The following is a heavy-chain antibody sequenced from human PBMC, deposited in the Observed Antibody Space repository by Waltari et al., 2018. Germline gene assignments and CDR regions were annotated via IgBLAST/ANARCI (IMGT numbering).Heavy chain of an antibody. D-gene: IGHD3-22*01. V-gene: IGHV3-74*01. CDR2: INGDWSGT. Sequence: EEQLVESGGGLAQPGESLRLSCAASGFTFSRYWMDWVRQAPGRGLVWGSRINGDWSGTTYAYSGKGRFTISRDNAKNTLYVQMNRLRAEDTAVYYCARVATKTYSSPVPGRPYYYGMDVWGQGTTVTVSS. CDR1: GFTFSRYW. CDR3: ARVATKTYSSPVPGRPYYYGMDV. J-gene: IGHJ6*02.